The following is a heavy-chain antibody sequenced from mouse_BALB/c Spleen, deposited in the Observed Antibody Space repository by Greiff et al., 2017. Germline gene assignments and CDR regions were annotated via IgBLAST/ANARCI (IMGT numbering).Heavy chain of an antibody. J-gene: IGHJ1*01. CDR3: AKRYGYKYWYFDV. CDR1: GFSLTGYG. Sequence: QVQLKESGPGLVAPSQSLSITCTVSGFSLTGYGVNWVRQPPGKGLEWLGMIWGDGSTDYNSALKSRLSIRKDNSKSQVFLKMNSLQTDDTAMYYCAKRYGYKYWYFDVWGAGTTVTVSS. V-gene: IGHV2-6-7*01. D-gene: IGHD1-2*01. CDR2: IWGDGST.